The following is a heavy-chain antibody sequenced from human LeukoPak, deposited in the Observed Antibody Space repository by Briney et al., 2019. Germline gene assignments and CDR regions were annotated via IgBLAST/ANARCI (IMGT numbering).Heavy chain of an antibody. D-gene: IGHD3-22*01. CDR1: GFTFSNYW. CDR3: ARDWPMILDF. CDR2: IRGDGGET. V-gene: IGHV3-7*01. Sequence: GGSLRLSCAASGFTFSNYWMTWVRQAPGKGLEWVANIRGDGGETSYVESVKGRFTISRDNAQNSLFLQMNNLGAEDTAVYYCARDWPMILDFWGQGTLVTVSS. J-gene: IGHJ4*02.